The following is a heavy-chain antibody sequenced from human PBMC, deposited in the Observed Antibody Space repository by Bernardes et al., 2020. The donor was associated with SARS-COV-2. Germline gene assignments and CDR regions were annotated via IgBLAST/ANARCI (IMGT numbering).Heavy chain of an antibody. D-gene: IGHD5-12*01. J-gene: IGHJ5*02. Sequence: SETLSLTCTVSGGSISSSSYYWGWIRQPTGKGLEWIGSIYYSGSTYYNPSLKSRVTISVDTSKNQFSLKLSSVTAADTAVYYCARHSGGWFDPWGQGTLVTVSS. V-gene: IGHV4-39*01. CDR3: ARHSGGWFDP. CDR2: IYYSGST. CDR1: GGSISSSSYY.